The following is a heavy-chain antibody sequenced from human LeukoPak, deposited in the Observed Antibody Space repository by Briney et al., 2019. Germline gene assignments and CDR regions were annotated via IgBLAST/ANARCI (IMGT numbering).Heavy chain of an antibody. V-gene: IGHV4-61*02. D-gene: IGHD1-1*01. Sequence: SQTLSLTCTVSGGSVSSGSYYWSWIRQPAGKGLEWIGRIYPSGSTIYPSGTTHYSPSLKSRVTISVDTSKNQFSLKVDSVTAADAAVYFCARGTRTTNFDYRGQGTLVTVSS. CDR2: IYPSGSTIYPSGTT. CDR3: ARGTRTTNFDY. CDR1: GGSVSSGSYY. J-gene: IGHJ4*02.